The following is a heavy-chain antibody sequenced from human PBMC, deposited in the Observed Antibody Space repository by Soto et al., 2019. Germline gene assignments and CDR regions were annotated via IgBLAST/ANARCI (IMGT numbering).Heavy chain of an antibody. CDR3: ARVWDCISTSCYGYYYYGMDD. V-gene: IGHV1-69*13. J-gene: IGHJ6*02. D-gene: IGHD2-2*01. CDR2: LIPIFGTA. CDR1: GGTFSSYA. Sequence: GASVKVSCKASGGTFSSYAISWVRQAPGQGREWKGWLIPIFGTANYAQRFQVIATITADDSTSTAYMELSSLRSEDTAVYYCARVWDCISTSCYGYYYYGMDDWGQGTTVTVSS.